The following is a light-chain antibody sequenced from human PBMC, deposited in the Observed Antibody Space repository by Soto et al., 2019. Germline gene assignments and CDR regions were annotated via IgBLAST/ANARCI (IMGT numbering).Light chain of an antibody. J-gene: IGKJ4*01. CDR2: DGS. Sequence: DIQMTQSPPSLSASVGDSVTITCQATQNIRNYLNWYHHKPGRAPKLLIYDGSSLQTGVPSRFSGSGSGTDFTLIITDLQSEDAATYYCQQYDYVPLTFGGGTKVEI. CDR1: QNIRNY. CDR3: QQYDYVPLT. V-gene: IGKV1-33*01.